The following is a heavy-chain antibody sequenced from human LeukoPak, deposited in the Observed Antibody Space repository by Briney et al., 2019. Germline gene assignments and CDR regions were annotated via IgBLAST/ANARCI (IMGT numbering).Heavy chain of an antibody. CDR3: ARDLSVPMVRVYYYGMDV. D-gene: IGHD3-10*01. Sequence: GGSLRLSCAASGFTISSYEMNWVRQAPGKGLEWVSYISSSGSTIYYADSVKGRFTISRDNAKNSLYLQMNSLRAEDTAVYYCARDLSVPMVRVYYYGMDVWGQGTTVTVSS. CDR2: ISSSGSTI. J-gene: IGHJ6*02. V-gene: IGHV3-48*03. CDR1: GFTISSYE.